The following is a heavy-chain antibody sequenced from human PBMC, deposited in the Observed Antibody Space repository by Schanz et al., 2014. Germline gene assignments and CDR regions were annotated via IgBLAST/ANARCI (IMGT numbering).Heavy chain of an antibody. J-gene: IGHJ4*02. CDR1: GFVFGDYY. Sequence: QVQVVQSGGGLVKPGGSLRLSCAASGFVFGDYYMTWIRQAPGKGLEWLSYISDSGTYTNYADSVKGRFTISRDNAKSSVFLQMNSLRAEDTAVYYCARIGGSVFDYWAQGTLVTVSS. CDR3: ARIGGSVFDY. D-gene: IGHD3-10*01. V-gene: IGHV3-11*05. CDR2: ISDSGTYT.